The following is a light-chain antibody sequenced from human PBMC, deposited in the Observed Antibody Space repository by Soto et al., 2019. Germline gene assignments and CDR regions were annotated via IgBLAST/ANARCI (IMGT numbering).Light chain of an antibody. CDR2: EVS. V-gene: IGLV2-14*01. J-gene: IGLJ2*01. CDR3: TSYTSSSTRV. CDR1: SSDVGAYNY. Sequence: QSALTQPASVSGSPGQSITISCTGSSSDVGAYNYVSWYQQHPGKAPKLIIYEVSNRPSGVSNRFSGSKSGNTAYLTISGLQAEDEADYYCTSYTSSSTRVFGGGTKLTVL.